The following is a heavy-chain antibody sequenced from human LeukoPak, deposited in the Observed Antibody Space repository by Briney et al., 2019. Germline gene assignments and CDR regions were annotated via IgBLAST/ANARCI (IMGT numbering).Heavy chain of an antibody. Sequence: GASLQISCQGSGYSFTSYWIGWVRQLPGKGLEWMGIIYPGDSDTRYSPSFQGQVTISADKSISTAYLQWSSLKASDTAMYYCARHSGSFGPDYWGQGTLVTVSS. CDR3: ARHSGSFGPDY. J-gene: IGHJ4*02. CDR2: IYPGDSDT. V-gene: IGHV5-51*01. CDR1: GYSFTSYW. D-gene: IGHD1-26*01.